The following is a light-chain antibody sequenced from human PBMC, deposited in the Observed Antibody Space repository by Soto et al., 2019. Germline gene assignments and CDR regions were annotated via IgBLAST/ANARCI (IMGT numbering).Light chain of an antibody. CDR2: GAS. CDR1: QSGSSN. CDR3: QQYNNWPLT. Sequence: MTQSPSTLSASVGDRVTITCRASQSGSSNLAWYQQKPGQAPRLLIYGASTRATGIPARFSGSGSGTEFTLTISSLQSEDFAVYYCQQYNNWPLTFGGGTKVDIK. J-gene: IGKJ4*01. V-gene: IGKV3-15*01.